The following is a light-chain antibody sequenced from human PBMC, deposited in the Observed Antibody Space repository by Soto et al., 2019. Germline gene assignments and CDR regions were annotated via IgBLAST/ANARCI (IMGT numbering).Light chain of an antibody. Sequence: DIQMTQSPSTLSVSVGDRATITCRASQGISNYLAWYQQKPGKVPKLLIYAASTLQSGVPSRFSGSGSGTDFTLTISSLQPEDVATYYCQKYNSAPHTFGQGTRLEIK. CDR2: AAS. CDR1: QGISNY. CDR3: QKYNSAPHT. J-gene: IGKJ2*01. V-gene: IGKV1-27*01.